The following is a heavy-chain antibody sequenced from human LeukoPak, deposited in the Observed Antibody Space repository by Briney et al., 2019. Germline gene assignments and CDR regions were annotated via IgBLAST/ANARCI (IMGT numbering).Heavy chain of an antibody. V-gene: IGHV3-72*01. CDR1: GLTFSDYY. J-gene: IGHJ3*02. CDR2: IRKKANSYTT. Sequence: GGSLRLSCAASGLTFSDYYMDWVRQAPGKGLEWVGRIRKKANSYTTEYAASVKGRFTIARDDSKNSLYLQMNSLKTEDTAVYFCVRGLCRDVTCGAVDMRGQGTMVTVSS. CDR3: VRGLCRDVTCGAVDM. D-gene: IGHD2-21*01.